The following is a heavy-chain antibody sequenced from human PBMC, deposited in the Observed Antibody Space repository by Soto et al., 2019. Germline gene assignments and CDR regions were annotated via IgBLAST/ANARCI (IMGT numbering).Heavy chain of an antibody. CDR3: ARTRTPSDYYFYYGMDV. J-gene: IGHJ6*02. Sequence: GGSLRLSCAASGFTFSRYGMHWVRQAPGKGLEWVAVISYDGSNKYHADSVKGRFAISRDNSKNTLYVQMNSLRGEDTAVYYCARTRTPSDYYFYYGMDVWGQGTTVTVSS. CDR2: ISYDGSNK. V-gene: IGHV3-30*09. CDR1: GFTFSRYG.